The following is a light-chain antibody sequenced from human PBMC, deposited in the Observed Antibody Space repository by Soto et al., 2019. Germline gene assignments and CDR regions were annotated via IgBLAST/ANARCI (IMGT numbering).Light chain of an antibody. CDR3: QQYSSSPPTLT. J-gene: IGKJ4*01. V-gene: IGKV3-20*01. CDR1: QSVSSTF. Sequence: EIVLTQSPGTLSLSPGERATLSCRASQSVSSTFLAWYQQKPGQAPRLLIYDASSRATGIPDRFSGSGSGTDFSLIISRLEPEDFAVYYCQQYSSSPPTLTFGGGTKVEIK. CDR2: DAS.